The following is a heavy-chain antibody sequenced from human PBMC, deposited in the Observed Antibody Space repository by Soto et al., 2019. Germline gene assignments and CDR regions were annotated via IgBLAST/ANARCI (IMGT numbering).Heavy chain of an antibody. CDR3: ARVHQSYPYYFDY. Sequence: SETLSLTCAVFGGSLSGCCWGWVRQPPGKGLECFGEINDRGSTKYNPSLKSRLTISVDTSKHQFSLTLSSVTAADTAVYYCARVHQSYPYYFDYWGQGTLVTVSS. CDR2: INDRGST. CDR1: GGSLSGCC. J-gene: IGHJ4*02. V-gene: IGHV4-34*01.